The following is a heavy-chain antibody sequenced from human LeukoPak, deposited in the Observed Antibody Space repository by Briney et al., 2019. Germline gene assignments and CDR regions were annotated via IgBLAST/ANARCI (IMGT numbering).Heavy chain of an antibody. CDR2: ISWDGGST. CDR3: AKDRRLYRTGWPVLSLDY. V-gene: IGHV3-43*01. D-gene: IGHD6-19*01. J-gene: IGHJ4*02. CDR1: RCTFEDYT. Sequence: PGGSLTLSCVASRCTFEDYTMLLVRQAPRKDLEWVSRISWDGGSTYYADSVKGRFTISRDNSRNFLYLQMNSLPTEDTALYYCAKDRRLYRTGWPVLSLDYWGEGTLVSVSS.